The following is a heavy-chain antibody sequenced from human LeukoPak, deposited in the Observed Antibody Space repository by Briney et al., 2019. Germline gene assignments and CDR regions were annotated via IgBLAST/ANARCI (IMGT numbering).Heavy chain of an antibody. CDR2: IYPRDGST. CDR1: GYTFTSNY. D-gene: IGHD5-12*01. J-gene: IGHJ6*02. Sequence: TSVTVSCTASGYTFTSNYIHWVRQAPGQGLEWMGMIYPRDGSTSYAQKFQGRVTVTRDTSTSTVHMELRSLRSDDTAVYYCAREGSGYSTYGMDVWGQGTTVTVSS. CDR3: AREGSGYSTYGMDV. V-gene: IGHV1-46*01.